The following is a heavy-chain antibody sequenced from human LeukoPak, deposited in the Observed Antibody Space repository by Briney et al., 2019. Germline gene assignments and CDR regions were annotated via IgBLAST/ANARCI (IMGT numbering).Heavy chain of an antibody. CDR3: ARILDSAWGELGY. CDR1: GLSFSSYG. CDR2: IRSDGRNK. Sequence: GSLSHSCAGSGLSFSSYGMHWVRQAPGKGLEWMAFIRSDGRNKYYADSVKGRFTISRDNSKNTLYLQMNSLRAEDTAVYYCARILDSAWGELGYWGQGTLVTVSS. V-gene: IGHV3-30*02. J-gene: IGHJ4*02. D-gene: IGHD6-19*01.